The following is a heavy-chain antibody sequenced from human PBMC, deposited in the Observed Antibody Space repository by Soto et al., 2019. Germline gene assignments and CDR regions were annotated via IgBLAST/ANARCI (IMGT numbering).Heavy chain of an antibody. V-gene: IGHV3-53*02. CDR2: LHSGGGT. Sequence: EVQLVETGGGLIQPGGSLRLACTASGFSVSDNYMSWVRQAPAKGLEWVSILHSGGGTYYADSVRGRFTVSRVNSQNTLYLQMNSLRAEDTAVYYCARGASDYGDRVDYWGQGTLVTVSS. CDR3: ARGASDYGDRVDY. D-gene: IGHD4-17*01. CDR1: GFSVSDNY. J-gene: IGHJ4*02.